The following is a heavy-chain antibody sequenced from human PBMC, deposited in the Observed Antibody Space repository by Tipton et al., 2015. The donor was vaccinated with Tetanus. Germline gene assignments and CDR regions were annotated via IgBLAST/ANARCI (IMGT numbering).Heavy chain of an antibody. CDR2: VSYSGRT. V-gene: IGHV4-61*08. Sequence: LRLSCTVSGGSVRSGDYSWNWIRQPPGKGLEWLAYVSYSGRTNSNYSLKSRITISQDTSKNQFSLRLTSVTAADTAVYYCASDPALMGNFDYWGQGTLVTVSS. CDR3: ASDPALMGNFDY. D-gene: IGHD2-2*01. CDR1: GGSVRSGDYS. J-gene: IGHJ4*02.